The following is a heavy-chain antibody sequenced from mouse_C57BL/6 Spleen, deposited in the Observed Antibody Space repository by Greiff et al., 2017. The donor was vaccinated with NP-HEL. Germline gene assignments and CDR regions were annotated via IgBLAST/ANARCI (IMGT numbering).Heavy chain of an antibody. Sequence: EVMLVESGGDLVKPGGSLKLSCAASGFTFSSYGMSWVRQTPDKRLEWVATISSGGSYTYYPDSVKGRFTISRDNAKNTLYLQMSRLKSEDTAMYYCARVDYGYDKGYYFDYWGQGTTLTVSS. D-gene: IGHD2-2*01. J-gene: IGHJ2*01. CDR2: ISSGGSYT. CDR1: GFTFSSYG. V-gene: IGHV5-6*02. CDR3: ARVDYGYDKGYYFDY.